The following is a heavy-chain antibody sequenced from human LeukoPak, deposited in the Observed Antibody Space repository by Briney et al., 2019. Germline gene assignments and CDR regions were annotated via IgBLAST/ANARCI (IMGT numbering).Heavy chain of an antibody. J-gene: IGHJ5*02. D-gene: IGHD6-13*01. CDR3: ARRIAAAGTSWFDP. CDR1: GYTFTIYG. Sequence: ASVKVSCKASGYTFTIYGISWVRQAPGQGLEWMGWISAYNGNTNYAQKLQGRVTMTTDTSTSTAYMELRSLRSDDTAVYYCARRIAAAGTSWFDPWGQGTLVTVSS. CDR2: ISAYNGNT. V-gene: IGHV1-18*01.